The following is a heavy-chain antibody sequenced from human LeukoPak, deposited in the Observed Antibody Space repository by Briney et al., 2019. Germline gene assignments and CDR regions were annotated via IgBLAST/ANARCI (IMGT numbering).Heavy chain of an antibody. CDR2: IIPIFGTA. V-gene: IGHV1-69*01. CDR1: GGTFSSYA. CDR3: ARDLYCSGGSCSFNWFDP. Sequence: ASVKASCKTSGGTFSSYAISWVRQAPGQGLEWMGGIIPIFGTANYAQKFQGRVTITADESTSTAYMELSSLRSEDTAVYYCARDLYCSGGSCSFNWFDPWGQGTLVTVSS. D-gene: IGHD2-15*01. J-gene: IGHJ5*02.